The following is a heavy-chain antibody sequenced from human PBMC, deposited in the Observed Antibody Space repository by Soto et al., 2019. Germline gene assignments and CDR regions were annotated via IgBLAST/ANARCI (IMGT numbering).Heavy chain of an antibody. V-gene: IGHV1-24*01. J-gene: IGHJ4*02. CDR1: GYTLSELF. CDR2: FDPEEGNT. D-gene: IGHD1-26*01. Sequence: QVQXXQSGAEVKKPGASVKVSCKVSGYTLSELFVHWVRQAPGKGLEWLGGFDPEEGNTIYAQNFRGRVTMTDDTSTDTAHMELSSLRSDDTAVYYCATGFPQWELLQYWGQGTLLTVSS. CDR3: ATGFPQWELLQY.